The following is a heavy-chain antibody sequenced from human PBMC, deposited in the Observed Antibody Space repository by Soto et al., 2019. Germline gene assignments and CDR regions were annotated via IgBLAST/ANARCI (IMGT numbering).Heavy chain of an antibody. Sequence: SETLSLTCAVYAGSFSHYYWNWIRQSPGKGLEWIGKIKHSGSGNYNPSLRSRVSISVDMSKNQFSLRLTSVTAADTAVYYCARGGSSDWQVALDIWGQGTMVTVSS. V-gene: IGHV4-34*01. CDR1: AGSFSHYY. D-gene: IGHD6-19*01. CDR2: IKHSGSG. J-gene: IGHJ3*02. CDR3: ARGGSSDWQVALDI.